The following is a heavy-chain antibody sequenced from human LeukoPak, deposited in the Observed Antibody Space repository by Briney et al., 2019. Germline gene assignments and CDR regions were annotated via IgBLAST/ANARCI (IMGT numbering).Heavy chain of an antibody. CDR3: TTDPVPEGIAVAGTDLGY. V-gene: IGHV3-15*01. CDR1: AFTFSNAW. CDR2: IKRKTDGGKT. Sequence: GGSLRLTCAASAFTFSNAWMNWVRQAPGKGLEWVGRIKRKTDGGKTDYAAPVKGRFTISRADSKNTLYLQMNSLKTEDTAVYYCTTDPVPEGIAVAGTDLGYWGQGTLVTVSS. J-gene: IGHJ4*02. D-gene: IGHD6-19*01.